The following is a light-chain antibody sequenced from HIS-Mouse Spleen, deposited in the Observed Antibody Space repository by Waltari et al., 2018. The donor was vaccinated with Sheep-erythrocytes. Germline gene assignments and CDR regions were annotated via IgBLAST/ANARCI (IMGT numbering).Light chain of an antibody. J-gene: IGLJ1*01. CDR2: DVS. CDR3: CSYAGSYNHV. V-gene: IGLV2-11*01. Sequence: QSALTQPRSVSGSPGQSVTISCTGTSSDVGGYNYVSRYQQHPGKAPKLMSYDVSKRPSGVPDRFSGSKSGNTASLTISGLQAEDEADYYCCSYAGSYNHVFATGTKVTVL. CDR1: SSDVGGYNY.